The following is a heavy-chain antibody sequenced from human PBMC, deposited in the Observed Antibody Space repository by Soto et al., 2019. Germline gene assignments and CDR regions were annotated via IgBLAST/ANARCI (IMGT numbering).Heavy chain of an antibody. D-gene: IGHD2-2*01. V-gene: IGHV5-51*01. J-gene: IGHJ4*02. Sequence: GESLKNSNKGSGYSFTSYWIGWVRQMPGKSLEWMGIIYPGDSDTRYSPSFQGQVTISADKSISTAYLQWSSLKASDTAMYYCLIHGLPAAASGKVYWCQGILVSV. CDR2: IYPGDSDT. CDR3: LIHGLPAAASGKVY. CDR1: GYSFTSYW.